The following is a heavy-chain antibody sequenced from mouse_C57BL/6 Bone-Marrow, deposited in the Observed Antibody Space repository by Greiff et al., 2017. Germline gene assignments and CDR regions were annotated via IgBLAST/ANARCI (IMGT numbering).Heavy chain of an antibody. CDR2: IYPGSGST. CDR3: ARGISYSNYVDYAMDY. CDR1: GYTFTSYW. Sequence: VQLQQPGAELVKPGASVKMSCKASGYTFTSYWMTWVKQRPGQGLEWIGDIYPGSGSTNYNEKFKSKATLTVDTSSSTAYMQLSSLTSEDSAVYYCARGISYSNYVDYAMDYWGQGTSVTVSS. V-gene: IGHV1-55*01. J-gene: IGHJ4*01. D-gene: IGHD2-5*01.